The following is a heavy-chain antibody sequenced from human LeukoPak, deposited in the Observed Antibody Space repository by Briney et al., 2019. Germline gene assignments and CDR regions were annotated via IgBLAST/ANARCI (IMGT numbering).Heavy chain of an antibody. D-gene: IGHD3-10*01. CDR2: IYPRDSDP. J-gene: IGHJ4*02. CDR1: GYTFSTYW. CDR3: ARVGPRNTILIGEFDY. Sequence: GESLKISCKTSGYTFSTYWIGWVRQMPGKGMEWMGIIYPRDSDPKYRPSFQAQVIISADKSIKTAYLQWSSLQTSDSAMYYCARVGPRNTILIGEFDYWGQGTLVTVSS. V-gene: IGHV5-51*01.